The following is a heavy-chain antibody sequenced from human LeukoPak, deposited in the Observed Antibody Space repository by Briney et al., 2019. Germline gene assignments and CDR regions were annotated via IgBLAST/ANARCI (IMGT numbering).Heavy chain of an antibody. Sequence: GSLRLSCAASGFTFSSYSMNWVRQPPGKGLEWIGSIYYSGSTYYNPSLKSRVTISVDTSKNQFSLKLSSVTAADTAVYYCAREVTFYYDSSGYFDFWGQGTLVTVSS. CDR1: GFTFSSYS. V-gene: IGHV4-39*07. CDR3: AREVTFYYDSSGYFDF. CDR2: IYYSGST. J-gene: IGHJ4*02. D-gene: IGHD3-22*01.